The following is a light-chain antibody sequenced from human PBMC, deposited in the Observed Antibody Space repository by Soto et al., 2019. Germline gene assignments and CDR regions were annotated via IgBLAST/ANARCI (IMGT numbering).Light chain of an antibody. Sequence: SYELTQPPSVSVSPGQTARITCSGDSLPKQYAHWYQQKPGQGPVLVMYKDTERPSGIPERLSGSTSGTTVNLTLSGVQAEDEADYYCQSADTTGTDVVFGGGTKLTVL. CDR3: QSADTTGTDVV. CDR2: KDT. J-gene: IGLJ2*01. V-gene: IGLV3-25*02. CDR1: SLPKQY.